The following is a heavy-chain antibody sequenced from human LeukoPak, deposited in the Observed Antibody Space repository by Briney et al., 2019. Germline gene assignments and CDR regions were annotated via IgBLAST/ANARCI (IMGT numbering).Heavy chain of an antibody. CDR1: GFTFSSYS. D-gene: IGHD2-21*02. CDR3: ATRVVVTAMGSFDY. J-gene: IGHJ4*02. V-gene: IGHV3-21*01. Sequence: PGGSLRLSCAASGFTFSSYSMNWVRQAPGKGLEWVSSISSSSSYIYYADSVKGRFTISRDNDKNSLYLQMNSLRAEDTAVYYCATRVVVTAMGSFDYWGQGTLVTVSS. CDR2: ISSSSSYI.